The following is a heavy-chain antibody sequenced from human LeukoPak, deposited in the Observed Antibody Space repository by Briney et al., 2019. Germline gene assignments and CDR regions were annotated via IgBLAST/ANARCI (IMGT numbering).Heavy chain of an antibody. J-gene: IGHJ4*02. CDR1: RFTFSSYA. V-gene: IGHV3-23*01. D-gene: IGHD3-10*01. CDR3: AKLGRGSMVRGVIFDY. CDR2: ISGSGGVT. Sequence: GGSLRLSCAASRFTFSSYAMSWVRQAPGKGLEWVSAISGSGGVTYYADSVKGRFTISRDNSKNTLYLQMNSLRAEDTAVYYCAKLGRGSMVRGVIFDYWGQGTLVTVSS.